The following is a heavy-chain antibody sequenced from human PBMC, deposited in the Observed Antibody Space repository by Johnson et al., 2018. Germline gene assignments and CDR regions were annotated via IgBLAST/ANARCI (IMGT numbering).Heavy chain of an antibody. V-gene: IGHV3-30*03. Sequence: QVQLVQSGGGVVQPGRSLRLSCAASGFTFSSYGMHWVRQAPGKGLEWVAVISYDGNNKYYADSVKGRFTISRDNAKNSLYLQMNSLRAEDTAVYYCARDRDWDVWGQGTTVTVSS. CDR1: GFTFSSYG. CDR2: ISYDGNNK. D-gene: IGHD2-21*02. CDR3: ARDRDWDV. J-gene: IGHJ6*02.